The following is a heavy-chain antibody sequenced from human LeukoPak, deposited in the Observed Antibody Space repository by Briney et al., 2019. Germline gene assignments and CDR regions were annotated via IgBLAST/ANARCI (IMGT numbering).Heavy chain of an antibody. CDR3: SVGPKDYFDN. Sequence: GASVKVSCKASGGTFSSYAISWVRQAPGQGLEWMGGIIPIFGTANYAQKFQGRVTITADESASTAYMELSSLRSEDTAVYYCSVGPKDYFDNWGQGTLVTVSS. V-gene: IGHV1-69*13. CDR1: GGTFSSYA. CDR2: IIPIFGTA. J-gene: IGHJ4*02.